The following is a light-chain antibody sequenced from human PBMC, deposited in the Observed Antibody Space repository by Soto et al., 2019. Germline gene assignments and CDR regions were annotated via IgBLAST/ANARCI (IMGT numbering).Light chain of an antibody. V-gene: IGKV1-39*01. CDR2: AAS. J-gene: IGKJ4*01. Sequence: DMRMTQSPASLSASVGDTVTITCRASQTINNRLLNLYQQKPGEAPKLLIYAASSLQPGVPSTFSGSGSGTEFTLTISSLQRDDVATYYCQQSSSTPRTFGGGTKVEIK. CDR1: QTINNRL. CDR3: QQSSSTPRT.